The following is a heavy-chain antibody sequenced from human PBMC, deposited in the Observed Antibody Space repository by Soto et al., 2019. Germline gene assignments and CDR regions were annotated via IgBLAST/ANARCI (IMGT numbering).Heavy chain of an antibody. J-gene: IGHJ4*02. Sequence: GASVKVSCKASGYTFTSYGISWVRQAPGQGLEWMGWISAYNGNTNYAQKLQGRVTMTTDTSTSTAYMELRSLRSDDTAVYYCARGYSSGWSNYYFDYWGQGTLVTVS. CDR1: GYTFTSYG. D-gene: IGHD6-19*01. CDR3: ARGYSSGWSNYYFDY. CDR2: ISAYNGNT. V-gene: IGHV1-18*01.